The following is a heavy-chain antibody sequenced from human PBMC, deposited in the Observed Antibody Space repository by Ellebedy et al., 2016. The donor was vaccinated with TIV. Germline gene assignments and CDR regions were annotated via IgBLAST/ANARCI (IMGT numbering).Heavy chain of an antibody. D-gene: IGHD2-15*01. CDR1: GGSFSGYY. V-gene: IGHV4-34*01. Sequence: MPSETLSLTCAVYGGSFSGYYWSWIRQPPGKGLEWIGEINHSGSTNYNPSLKSRVTVSVDTSKNQFSLKLSSVTAADTAVYYCARLVGVAATPHAFDIWGQGTMVTVSS. CDR2: INHSGST. CDR3: ARLVGVAATPHAFDI. J-gene: IGHJ3*02.